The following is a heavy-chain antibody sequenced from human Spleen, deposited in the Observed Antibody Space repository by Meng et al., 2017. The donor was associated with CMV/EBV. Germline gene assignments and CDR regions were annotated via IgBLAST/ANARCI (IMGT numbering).Heavy chain of an antibody. J-gene: IGHJ4*02. CDR1: GGSMSSGNYY. D-gene: IGHD1-1*01. Sequence: QVQLQESGPGLVEPSQTLSLTCTVSGGSMSSGNYYWSWIRQPPGKGLEWIGYIHHSGSAYYNPSLKSRVSISVDTSKNQFSLNLSSVTAADTAVYYCARGRRPFDYWGQGTLVTVSS. CDR3: ARGRRPFDY. V-gene: IGHV4-30-4*01. CDR2: IHHSGSA.